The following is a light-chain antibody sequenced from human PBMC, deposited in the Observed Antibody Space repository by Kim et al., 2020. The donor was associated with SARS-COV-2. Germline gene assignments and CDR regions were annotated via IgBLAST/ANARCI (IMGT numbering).Light chain of an antibody. V-gene: IGLV2-14*03. CDR3: SSYATSRSYV. CDR1: YNY. Sequence: YNYVSWYQQYPGKAPKLMIYDVNKRPSGISNRFSGSKSGNTASLTISGLKAEDEADYYCSSYATSRSYVFGTGTKVTVL. CDR2: DVN. J-gene: IGLJ1*01.